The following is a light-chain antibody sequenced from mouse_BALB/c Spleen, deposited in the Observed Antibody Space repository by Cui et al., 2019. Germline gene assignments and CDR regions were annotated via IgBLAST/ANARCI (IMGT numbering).Light chain of an antibody. J-gene: IGKJ1*01. CDR1: SSVSY. Sequence: QIVLTQAPALTSASPGEKVTMTCSASSSVSYMYWYQQKPRSSPKPWIYLTSNLASGVPARFSGSGSGTSYSLTISSMEAEDAATYYCQQWSSNPWTFGGGTKLEIK. V-gene: IGKV4-68*01. CDR2: LTS. CDR3: QQWSSNPWT.